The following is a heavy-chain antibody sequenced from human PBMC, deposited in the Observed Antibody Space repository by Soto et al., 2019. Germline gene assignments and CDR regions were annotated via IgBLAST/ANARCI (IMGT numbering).Heavy chain of an antibody. D-gene: IGHD3-22*01. CDR1: GFTFSSYA. Sequence: PGGSLRLSCAASGFTFSSYAMSWVRQAPGKGLEWVSAISGSGGSTYYADSVKGRFTISRDNSKNTLYLQMNSLRAEDTAVYYCAKDQGDYYYDSSGYYPLDYWGQGTLVTAPQ. J-gene: IGHJ4*02. V-gene: IGHV3-23*01. CDR3: AKDQGDYYYDSSGYYPLDY. CDR2: ISGSGGST.